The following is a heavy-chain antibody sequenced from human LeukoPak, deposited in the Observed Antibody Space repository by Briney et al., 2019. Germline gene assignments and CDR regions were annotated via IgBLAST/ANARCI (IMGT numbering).Heavy chain of an antibody. CDR3: ARGTGENYYGMDV. CDR1: GFTFSSYS. V-gene: IGHV3-21*04. CDR2: ISSSSSYI. D-gene: IGHD7-27*01. Sequence: GGSLRLSCAASGFTFSSYSMNWVRQAPGKGLEWVSSISSSSSYIYYADSVKGRFTISRDDSKNTLYLQMNSLRVEDTVVFFCARGTGENYYGMDVWGQGTTVTVSS. J-gene: IGHJ6*02.